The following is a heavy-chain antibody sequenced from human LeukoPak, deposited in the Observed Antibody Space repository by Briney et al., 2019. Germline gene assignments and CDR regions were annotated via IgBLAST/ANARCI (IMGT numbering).Heavy chain of an antibody. J-gene: IGHJ4*02. CDR2: ISGSGGST. V-gene: IGHV3-23*01. CDR3: AKERARDVFTGPYFFDY. CDR1: GFTFDDYA. Sequence: PGRSLRLSCAASGFTFDDYAMHWVRQAPGKGLEWVSAISGSGGSTNYADSVKGRFTISRDNSRNTLYLQMTSLRAEDTAVYYCAKERARDVFTGPYFFDYWGQGALVTVSS. D-gene: IGHD3-9*01.